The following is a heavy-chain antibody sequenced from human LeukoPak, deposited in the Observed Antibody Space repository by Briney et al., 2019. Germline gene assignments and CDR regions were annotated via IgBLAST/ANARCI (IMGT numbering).Heavy chain of an antibody. CDR1: GYTLTELS. CDR3: ARDSGDGYNLYYYYGMDV. V-gene: IGHV1-24*01. J-gene: IGHJ6*02. D-gene: IGHD5-24*01. CDR2: FDPEDGET. Sequence: ASVKVSCKVSGYTLTELSMHWVRQAPGKGLEWMGGFDPEDGETIYAQKFQGRVTMTEDTSTDTAYMELSSLRSEDTAVYYCARDSGDGYNLYYYYGMDVWGQGTTVTVSS.